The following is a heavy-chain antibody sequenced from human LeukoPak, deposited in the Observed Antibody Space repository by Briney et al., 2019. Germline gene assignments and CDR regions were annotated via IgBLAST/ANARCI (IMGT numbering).Heavy chain of an antibody. D-gene: IGHD5-18*01. CDR3: ARGVVDTAMVWLPY. J-gene: IGHJ4*02. CDR1: GFTFSSYG. CDR2: IWYDGSNK. Sequence: PGGSLGLSCAASGFTFSSYGMHWVRQAPGKGLEGVAVIWYDGSNKYYADSVKGRFTISRDNSKNTLYLQMNSLRAEDTAVYYCARGVVDTAMVWLPYWGQGTLVTVSS. V-gene: IGHV3-33*01.